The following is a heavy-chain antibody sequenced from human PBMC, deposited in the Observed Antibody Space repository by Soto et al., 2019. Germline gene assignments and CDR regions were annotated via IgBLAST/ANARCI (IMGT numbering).Heavy chain of an antibody. Sequence: EVQLVESGGGLVQPGGSLRLSCSASGFTFSTYAMHWVRQAPGKGLEYIAKIASNGGSTYYADSVKGRFTISRDNSKNTLYLQMSSLRPEDTAVYYCFYDFWSGYSDFDFWGQGTLVTVSS. V-gene: IGHV3-64D*08. D-gene: IGHD3-3*01. CDR2: IASNGGST. CDR3: FYDFWSGYSDFDF. J-gene: IGHJ4*02. CDR1: GFTFSTYA.